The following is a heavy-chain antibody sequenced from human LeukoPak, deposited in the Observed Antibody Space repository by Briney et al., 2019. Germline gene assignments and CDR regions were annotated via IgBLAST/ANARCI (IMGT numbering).Heavy chain of an antibody. CDR1: GYTFTGYY. D-gene: IGHD5-18*01. CDR2: INPNSGGT. CDR3: ARVPPIGYSYGSDYFDY. V-gene: IGHV1-2*02. J-gene: IGHJ4*02. Sequence: ASVKVSCKASGYTFTGYYMHWVRQAPGQGVEGMGWINPNSGGTNYAQKFQGRVTMTRDTSISTAYMELSRLRSDDTAVYYCARVPPIGYSYGSDYFDYWGQGTLVTVSS.